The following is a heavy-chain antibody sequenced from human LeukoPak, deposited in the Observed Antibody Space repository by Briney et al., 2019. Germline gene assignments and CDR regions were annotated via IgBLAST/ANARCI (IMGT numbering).Heavy chain of an antibody. Sequence: PGGSLRLSCAASGFTFSNYIMNWVRQAPGKGLEWVSYISTSSSTIKYADSVKGRFTVSRDNAKNSMYLQMNSLRAEDTAVYYCAKGRNLGGVGPPPDYWGQGTLVTVSS. CDR2: ISTSSSTI. CDR1: GFTFSNYI. V-gene: IGHV3-48*01. D-gene: IGHD3-10*01. J-gene: IGHJ4*02. CDR3: AKGRNLGGVGPPPDY.